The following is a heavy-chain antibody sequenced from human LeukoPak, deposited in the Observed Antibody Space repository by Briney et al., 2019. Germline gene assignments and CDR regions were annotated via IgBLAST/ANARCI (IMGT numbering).Heavy chain of an antibody. D-gene: IGHD3-22*01. J-gene: IGHJ5*02. CDR1: GGSFSGYY. CDR3: ARHPTGYYYWFDP. CDR2: INHSGST. V-gene: IGHV4-34*01. Sequence: SETLSLTCAVYGGSFSGYYWSWILQPPGKGVEWIGEINHSGSTNYNPSLKSRVTISVDTSKNQFSLKLSSVTAADTAVYYCARHPTGYYYWFDPWGQGTLVTVSS.